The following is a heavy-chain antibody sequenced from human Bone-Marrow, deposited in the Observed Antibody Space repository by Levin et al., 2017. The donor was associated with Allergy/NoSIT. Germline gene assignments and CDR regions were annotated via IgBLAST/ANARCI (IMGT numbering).Heavy chain of an antibody. CDR3: TTLGSSRKFDY. Sequence: GGSLRLSCAASGFTFTDAWMNWVRQAPGKGLEWIGRIKSTSDGGTTDYAAPVKGRFTISRDDSESTVYLLMNSLKIEATAIYYCTTLGSSRKFDYWGQGALVTVSS. D-gene: IGHD3-10*01. J-gene: IGHJ4*02. V-gene: IGHV3-15*01. CDR2: IKSTSDGGTT. CDR1: GFTFTDAW.